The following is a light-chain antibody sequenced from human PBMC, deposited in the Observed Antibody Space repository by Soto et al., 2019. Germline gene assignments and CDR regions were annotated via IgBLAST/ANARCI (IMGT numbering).Light chain of an antibody. CDR3: QTWGTGIWV. V-gene: IGLV4-69*01. J-gene: IGLJ3*02. CDR1: SGHSSYA. Sequence: QPVLTQSPSASASLGASVKLTCTLSSGHSSYAIAWYQQQPEKGPRYLMKLSNDGSHSKGDGIPDRFSGSSSGAERYLTISSLQSEDEADYYCQTWGTGIWVFGGGTKLTVL. CDR2: LSNDGSH.